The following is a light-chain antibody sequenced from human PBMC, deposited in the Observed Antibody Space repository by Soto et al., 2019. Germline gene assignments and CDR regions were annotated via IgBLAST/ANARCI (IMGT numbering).Light chain of an antibody. J-gene: IGLJ2*01. CDR2: GNN. CDR1: DSNIGAGFD. CDR3: QSFDSSLRVVV. Sequence: QAVVTQPPSVSGVPGQRVTISCTGSDSNIGAGFDVHWYQQLPGTAPKVLIYGNNNRPPGVPDRFSGSKSGTSASLAITGLQAEDEADYYCQSFDSSLRVVVFGGGTKVTVL. V-gene: IGLV1-40*01.